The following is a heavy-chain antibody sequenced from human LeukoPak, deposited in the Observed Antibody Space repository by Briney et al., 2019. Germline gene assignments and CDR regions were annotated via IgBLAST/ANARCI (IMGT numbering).Heavy chain of an antibody. CDR3: AHIVLGDNWFDP. CDR1: GFSLSTTTMR. D-gene: IGHD3-10*02. V-gene: IGHV2-5*01. Sequence: ESGPTLVNPTQTLTLTCTFSGFSLSTTTMRVGWIRQPPGKALEWLALIFWNDDKRYSPSLTSRLTVIKDTSKNQVVLTMTNMDPVDTATYFCAHIVLGDNWFDPWGQGTLVTVSS. J-gene: IGHJ5*02. CDR2: IFWNDDK.